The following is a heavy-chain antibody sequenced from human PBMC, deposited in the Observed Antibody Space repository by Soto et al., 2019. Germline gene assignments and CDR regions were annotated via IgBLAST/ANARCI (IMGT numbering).Heavy chain of an antibody. CDR2: IYPGDSDT. D-gene: IGHD6-19*01. CDR3: ATLFDTSGWYDY. Sequence: GESLKISCKGSGSSFTNYWIGWVRQMPGKGLERMGIIYPGDSDTRYSPSFQGQVTISADKSITTTYLQWSSLKASDTAIYYCATLFDTSGWYDYWGQGTLVTVSS. J-gene: IGHJ4*02. CDR1: GSSFTNYW. V-gene: IGHV5-51*01.